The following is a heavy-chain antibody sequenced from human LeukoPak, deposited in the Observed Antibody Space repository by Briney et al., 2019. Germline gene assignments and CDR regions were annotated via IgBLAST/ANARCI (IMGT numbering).Heavy chain of an antibody. D-gene: IGHD2-2*02. Sequence: SETLSLTCTVSGGSISSGDYYWSWIRQPPGKGLEWIVYIYYSGSTYYNPSLKSRVTISVDTSKNQFSLKLSSVTAADTAVYYCARYSLGYCSSTSCYTNFDYWGQGTLVTVSS. V-gene: IGHV4-30-4*01. CDR2: IYYSGST. CDR3: ARYSLGYCSSTSCYTNFDY. J-gene: IGHJ4*02. CDR1: GGSISSGDYY.